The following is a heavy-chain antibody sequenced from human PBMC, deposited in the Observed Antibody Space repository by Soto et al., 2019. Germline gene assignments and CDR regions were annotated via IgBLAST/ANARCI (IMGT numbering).Heavy chain of an antibody. J-gene: IGHJ4*02. CDR1: GGSISSYY. V-gene: IGHV4-4*07. Sequence: QVQLQESGPGLVKPSETLSLTCTVSGGSISSYYWSWIRQPAGKGLEWIGRIYTSGSTNYNPSLKSRVTISVDTTKNQLSLKLSSVTAADTAVYYCARSHPHSGSYYYTFDYWGQGTLVTVSS. CDR3: ARSHPHSGSYYYTFDY. CDR2: IYTSGST. D-gene: IGHD1-26*01.